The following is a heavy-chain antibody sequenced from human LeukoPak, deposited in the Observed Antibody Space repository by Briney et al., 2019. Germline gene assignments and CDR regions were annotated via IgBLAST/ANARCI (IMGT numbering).Heavy chain of an antibody. CDR1: GGTFSSYA. Sequence: ASVKVSCKASGGTFSSYAISWVRQAPGQGLEWMGWINPNSGGTNYAQKFQGRVTMTRDTSISTAYMELSRLRSDDTAVYYCARGPSYSNYDYAAYYYYGMDVWGQGTTVTVSS. V-gene: IGHV1-2*02. CDR2: INPNSGGT. J-gene: IGHJ6*02. CDR3: ARGPSYSNYDYAAYYYYGMDV. D-gene: IGHD4-4*01.